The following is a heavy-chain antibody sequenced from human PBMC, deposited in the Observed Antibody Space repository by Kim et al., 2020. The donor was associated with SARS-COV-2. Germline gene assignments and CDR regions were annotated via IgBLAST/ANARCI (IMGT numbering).Heavy chain of an antibody. CDR2: ISAYKGNT. J-gene: IGHJ6*02. V-gene: IGHV1-18*01. D-gene: IGHD6-13*01. CDR3: ARGRIIAAADLDYYYGMDV. CDR1: GYTFTSYG. Sequence: ASVKVSCKASGYTFTSYGISWVRQAPGQGLEWMGWISAYKGNTNYAQKLQGRVTMTTDTSTSTAYMELRSLRSDDTAVYYCARGRIIAAADLDYYYGMDVWGQGTTVTVSS.